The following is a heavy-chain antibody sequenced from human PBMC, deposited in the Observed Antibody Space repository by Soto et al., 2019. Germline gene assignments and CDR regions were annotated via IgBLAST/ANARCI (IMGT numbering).Heavy chain of an antibody. CDR3: ARVPTVAAGTGWFDP. Sequence: HPGGSLRLSCAASGFIFTTYAMSWVRQAPGKGLEWVSSITGSGGSTTYYADSVKGRFTISRDNSKNTFYVQMNSLRADDTAAYYCARVPTVAAGTGWFDPWGQGTLVTVSS. V-gene: IGHV3-23*01. J-gene: IGHJ5*02. CDR2: ITGSGGSTT. CDR1: GFIFTTYA. D-gene: IGHD6-13*01.